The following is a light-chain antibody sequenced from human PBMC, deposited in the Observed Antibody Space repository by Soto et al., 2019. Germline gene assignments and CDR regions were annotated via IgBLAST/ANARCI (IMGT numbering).Light chain of an antibody. J-gene: IGLJ2*01. V-gene: IGLV2-11*01. CDR1: SSDVGGYNY. CDR2: DVS. Sequence: QSALTQPRSVSGSPGQSVTISCTGTSSDVGGYNYVSWYQYHPGKAPKLMIYDVSKRPSGVPDRFSGSKSGNTASLTISGLQAEDEADYYCCSYAGSYTFVVFGGGTKLTVL. CDR3: CSYAGSYTFVV.